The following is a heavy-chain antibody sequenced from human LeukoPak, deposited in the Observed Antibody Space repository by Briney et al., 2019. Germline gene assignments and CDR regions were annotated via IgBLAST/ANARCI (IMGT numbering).Heavy chain of an antibody. J-gene: IGHJ6*04. Sequence: PSEILSLTCTVSGGSVSSGSYYWSWIRQPPGKGLEWIGYIYYSGSTNYNPSLKSRVTISVDTSKNPFSLKLSSVTAADTAVYYCARGIVVVPAATDGMDVWGKGTTVTVSS. CDR3: ARGIVVVPAATDGMDV. CDR2: IYYSGST. CDR1: GGSVSSGSYY. V-gene: IGHV4-61*01. D-gene: IGHD2-2*01.